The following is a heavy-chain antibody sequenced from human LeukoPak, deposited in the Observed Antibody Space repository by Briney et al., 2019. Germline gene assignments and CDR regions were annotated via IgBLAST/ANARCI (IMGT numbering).Heavy chain of an antibody. D-gene: IGHD6-19*01. CDR1: GGSISSYY. CDR3: ARSGYSSGWYFDY. J-gene: IGHJ4*02. V-gene: IGHV4-59*01. CDR2: IYYSGST. Sequence: SETLSLTCTVSGGSISSYYWSWIRQPPGKGLEWIGYIYYSGSTNYNPSLKSRVTISVDTSKNQFSLKLSSVTAADTAVYYCARSGYSSGWYFDYWGQGTLVTVSS.